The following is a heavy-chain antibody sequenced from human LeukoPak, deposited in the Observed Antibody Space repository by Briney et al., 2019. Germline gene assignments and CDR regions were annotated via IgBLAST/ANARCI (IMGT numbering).Heavy chain of an antibody. CDR2: FDPEDDEK. CDR1: GYMFTELS. D-gene: IGHD3-22*01. V-gene: IGHV1-24*01. Sequence: ASVNVSCKVSGYMFTELSMHWVRQAPRQGLEWMGGFDPEDDEKMYAQKFQGRVTMTEDTSTDTAYMELSSLRSEDTAVYYCAAELSSGYFDYWGQGTLVTVSS. CDR3: AAELSSGYFDY. J-gene: IGHJ4*02.